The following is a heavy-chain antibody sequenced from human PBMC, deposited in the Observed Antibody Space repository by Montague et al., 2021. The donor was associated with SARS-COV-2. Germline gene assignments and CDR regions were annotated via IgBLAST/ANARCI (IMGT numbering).Heavy chain of an antibody. D-gene: IGHD5-12*01. CDR2: IWYDGSNK. CDR1: GFTFSSYG. V-gene: IGHV3-33*01. CDR3: ARDGGYSGYPCFDY. Sequence: SLRLSCAASGFTFSSYGMHWVRQAPGKGLEWVAVIWYDGSNKYYADSVKGRFTISRDNSKNTLYLQMNSLRAEDTAVYYCARDGGYSGYPCFDYWGQGTLVTVSS. J-gene: IGHJ4*02.